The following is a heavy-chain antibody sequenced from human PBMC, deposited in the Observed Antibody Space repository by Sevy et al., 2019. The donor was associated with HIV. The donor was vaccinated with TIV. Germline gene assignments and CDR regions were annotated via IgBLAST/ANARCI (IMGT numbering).Heavy chain of an antibody. J-gene: IGHJ6*02. CDR3: ARGAYQLLYYYYGMDV. Sequence: GGSLRLSCAASEFTFSSYSMNWVRQAPGKGLEWVSYISSSSSTIYYADSVKGRFTISRDNAKNSLYLQMNSLRDEDTAVYYCARGAYQLLYYYYGMDVWGQGTTVTVSS. V-gene: IGHV3-48*02. D-gene: IGHD2-2*01. CDR2: ISSSSSTI. CDR1: EFTFSSYS.